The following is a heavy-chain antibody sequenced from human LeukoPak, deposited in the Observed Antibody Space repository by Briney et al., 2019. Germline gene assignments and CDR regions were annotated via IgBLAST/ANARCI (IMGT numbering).Heavy chain of an antibody. CDR1: GFTFSSYA. CDR3: ARHIDGYSLGGSDY. CDR2: ISGSGGST. D-gene: IGHD5-24*01. V-gene: IGHV3-23*01. J-gene: IGHJ4*02. Sequence: PGGSLRLSCAASGFTFSSYAMSWVRQAPGRGLEWVSAISGSGGSTYYADSVKGRFTISRDNAKNSLFLQMNSLRAEDTAVYYCARHIDGYSLGGSDYWGQGALVTVSS.